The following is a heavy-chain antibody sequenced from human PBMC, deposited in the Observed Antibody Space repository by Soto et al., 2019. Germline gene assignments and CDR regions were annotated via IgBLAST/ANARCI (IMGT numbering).Heavy chain of an antibody. Sequence: QVQLVQSGAEVKKPGASVKVTCKASGYTFTSYDINWVRQATGQGLEWMGWMNTNSGNTSYAQKFQGRVTMTMNTAISTDKMELSMLSSEYAVVDYCEGGPDEYYYSGMYVWGQGTTVTVSS. CDR2: MNTNSGNT. J-gene: IGHJ6*02. CDR3: EGGPDEYYYSGMYV. CDR1: GYTFTSYD. V-gene: IGHV1-8*02.